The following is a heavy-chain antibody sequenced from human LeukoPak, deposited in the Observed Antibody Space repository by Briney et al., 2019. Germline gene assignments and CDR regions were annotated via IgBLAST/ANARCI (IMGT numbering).Heavy chain of an antibody. D-gene: IGHD2-15*01. CDR1: GFTFSSNA. CDR2: LSASGGTT. CDR3: VKDRTPGGGDV. J-gene: IGHJ6*02. Sequence: GGSLRLSCGASGFTFSSNAMSWVRQAPGKGLEWVSGLSASGGTTYYADSVKGRFTISRDNAKKSLYLEMNSLRTEDTAFYYCVKDRTPGGGDVWGQGTTVTVSS. V-gene: IGHV3-23*01.